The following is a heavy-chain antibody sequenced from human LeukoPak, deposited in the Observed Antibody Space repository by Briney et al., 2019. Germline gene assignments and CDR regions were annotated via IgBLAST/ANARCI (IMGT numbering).Heavy chain of an antibody. CDR1: GGSISSYY. D-gene: IGHD5-12*01. J-gene: IGHJ4*02. V-gene: IGHV4-4*07. CDR2: VHSSGSS. Sequence: SETLSLTCTVSGGSISSYYWSWIRQPAGAGLEWIVRVHSSGSSNYTPSLESRVSMSVDTSKSQFSLKLSSVTAADTAVYYCARGGGYASPIGYWGQGALVTVSS. CDR3: ARGGGYASPIGY.